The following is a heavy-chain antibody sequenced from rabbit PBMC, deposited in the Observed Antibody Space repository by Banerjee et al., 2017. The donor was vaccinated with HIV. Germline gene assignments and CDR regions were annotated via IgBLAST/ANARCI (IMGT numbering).Heavy chain of an antibody. Sequence: QEQLVESGGGLVQPERSLTLTCTASGFAFNSVYDMCWVRQAPGKGLEWIACIYVGSGGGTKYASWAKGRFTISKTSSTTVTLQMTSLTVADTATYFCARAGVIGWNFGWRGPGTLVTVS. J-gene: IGHJ2*01. D-gene: IGHD4-1*01. V-gene: IGHV1S45*01. CDR3: ARAGVIGWNFGW. CDR2: IYVGSGGGT. CDR1: GFAFNSVYD.